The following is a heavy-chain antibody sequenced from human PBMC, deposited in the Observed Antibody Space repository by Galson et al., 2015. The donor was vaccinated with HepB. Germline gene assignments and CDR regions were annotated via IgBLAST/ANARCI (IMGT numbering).Heavy chain of an antibody. V-gene: IGHV1-69*13. D-gene: IGHD2-8*01. CDR2: IIPIFGTA. CDR3: AREAGDIVLMVYAPPGY. Sequence: SVKVSCKASGGTFSSYAISWVRQAPGQGLEWMGGIIPIFGTANYAQKFQGRVTITADESTSTAYMELSSLRAEDTAVHYCAREAGDIVLMVYAPPGYWGQGTLVTVSS. J-gene: IGHJ4*02. CDR1: GGTFSSYA.